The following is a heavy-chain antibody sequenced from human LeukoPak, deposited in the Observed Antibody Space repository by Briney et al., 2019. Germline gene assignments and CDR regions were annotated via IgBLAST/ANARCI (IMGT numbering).Heavy chain of an antibody. V-gene: IGHV3-11*01. D-gene: IGHD3-9*01. CDR1: GFTFSDYY. J-gene: IGHJ4*02. CDR2: ISSSGSTI. CDR3: ARGGNYDILTGYIFDC. Sequence: GGSLRPSCAASGFTFSDYYMSWIRQAPGKGLEWVSYISSSGSTIYYADSVKGRFTISRDNAKNSLYLQMNSLRAEDTAVYYCARGGNYDILTGYIFDCWGQGTLVTVSS.